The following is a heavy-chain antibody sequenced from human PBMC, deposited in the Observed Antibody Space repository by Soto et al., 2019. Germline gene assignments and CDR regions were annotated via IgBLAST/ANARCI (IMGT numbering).Heavy chain of an antibody. V-gene: IGHV3-74*01. D-gene: IGHD6-13*01. J-gene: IGHJ4*02. CDR1: GFTFSNYW. Sequence: GGSLRLSCAASGFTFSNYWMHWVRQGPGKGLVWVARLNIDGSTRNYADSVKGRFTISRDNAQNTLFLQMNSLSAEDTAVYYCAKENGYSSSWFEFDYWGQGTLVTVSS. CDR2: LNIDGSTR. CDR3: AKENGYSSSWFEFDY.